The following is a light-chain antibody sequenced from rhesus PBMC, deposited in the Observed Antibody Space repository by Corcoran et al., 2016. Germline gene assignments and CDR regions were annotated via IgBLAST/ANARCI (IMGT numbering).Light chain of an antibody. Sequence: QAVVTQEPSLTVSPGGTVTLTCASSTGAVTSGHYPHWFQQKPGQAPKTLIYDTTNTTSWTPARFSGPLHGGKAALTLSGAESEDEAEYYCWLYYSGADVFGSGTKLTVL. J-gene: IGLJ6*01. CDR3: WLYYSGADV. CDR2: DTT. V-gene: IGLV7-80*01. CDR1: TGAVTSGHY.